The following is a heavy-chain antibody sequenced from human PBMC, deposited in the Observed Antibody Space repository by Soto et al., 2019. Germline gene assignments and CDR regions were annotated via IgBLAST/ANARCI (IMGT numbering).Heavy chain of an antibody. CDR2: INHSGST. Sequence: SETLSLTCAVYGGSFSGYYWSWIRQPPGKGLEWIGEINHSGSTNYNPSLKSRVTISVDTSKSQFSLKLSSVTAADTAVYYCARGHPRRRVVPAAISPNYYYYMDVWGKGTTVTVSS. J-gene: IGHJ6*03. CDR3: ARGHPRRRVVPAAISPNYYYYMDV. D-gene: IGHD2-2*02. V-gene: IGHV4-34*01. CDR1: GGSFSGYY.